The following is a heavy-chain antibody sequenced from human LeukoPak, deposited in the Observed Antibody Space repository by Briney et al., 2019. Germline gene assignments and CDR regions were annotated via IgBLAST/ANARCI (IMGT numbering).Heavy chain of an antibody. CDR1: GGSISSYY. D-gene: IGHD6-25*01. V-gene: IGHV4-59*08. CDR2: VYYSGST. CDR3: ARHSSGWFDP. Sequence: SETLSLTCTVSGGSISSYYWSWIRQPPGKGLEWIGDVYYSGSTDYNPSLKSRVTISVDTSKNQFSLKLSSVTAAVSALYYCARHSSGWFDPWGQGTLVTVSS. J-gene: IGHJ5*02.